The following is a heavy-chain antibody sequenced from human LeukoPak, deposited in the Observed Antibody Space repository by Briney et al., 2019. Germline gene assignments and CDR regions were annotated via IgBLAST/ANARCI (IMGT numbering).Heavy chain of an antibody. D-gene: IGHD2-15*01. J-gene: IGHJ6*02. Sequence: SETLSLTCTVSGGSISSYYWSWIRQPPGKGLEWIGYIYYSGSTNYNPSLKGRVTISVDTSKNQFSLKLSSVTAADTAVYYCARTDPCSGGSCYSIPYYYYGMDVWGQGTTVTVSS. V-gene: IGHV4-59*08. CDR1: GGSISSYY. CDR3: ARTDPCSGGSCYSIPYYYYGMDV. CDR2: IYYSGST.